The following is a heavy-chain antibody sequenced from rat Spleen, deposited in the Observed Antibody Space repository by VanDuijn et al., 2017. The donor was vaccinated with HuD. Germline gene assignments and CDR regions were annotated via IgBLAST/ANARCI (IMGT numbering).Heavy chain of an antibody. D-gene: IGHD1-9*01. Sequence: QVQLKESGPGLVQPSRTLSLTCTVSGFSLTSYGVSWVRQPPGKGLEWIAAIWSGGSTYYNSALKSRLSISRDTSKSQVLLKMNSLQTEDTAIYFCTREGHTLDLTTYWFAYWGPGTMVTVSS. CDR2: IWSGGST. CDR1: GFSLTSYG. V-gene: IGHV2-15*01. CDR3: TREGHTLDLTTYWFAY. J-gene: IGHJ1*01.